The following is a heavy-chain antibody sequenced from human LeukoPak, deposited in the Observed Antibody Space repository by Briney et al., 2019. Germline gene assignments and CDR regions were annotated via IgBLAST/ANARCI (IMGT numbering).Heavy chain of an antibody. Sequence: PGGSLRLSCAASGFTFASYAMVWVRQTPGKGLQWVSAIKSGGYTYYADSVQGRFTMSRDNSKNMLFLQMNSLRAEDTAVYYCARDPNGDYIGAFDFQRWGQGTQVTVSS. D-gene: IGHD4-17*01. J-gene: IGHJ1*01. CDR1: GFTFASYA. V-gene: IGHV3-23*01. CDR2: IKSGGYT. CDR3: ARDPNGDYIGAFDFQR.